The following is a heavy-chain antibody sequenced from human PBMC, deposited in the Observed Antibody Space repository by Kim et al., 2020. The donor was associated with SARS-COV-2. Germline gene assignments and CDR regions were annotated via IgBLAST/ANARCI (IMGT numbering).Heavy chain of an antibody. D-gene: IGHD3-16*02. CDR1: GGSFSGYY. CDR2: INHSGST. J-gene: IGHJ5*01. V-gene: IGHV4-34*01. Sequence: SETLSLTCAVYGGSFSGYYWSWIRQPPGKGLEWIGEINHSGSTNYNPSLKSRVTISVDTSKNQSSLKLSTVTAADTAGYYCARGLYDYVWGSFRNRNW. CDR3: ARGLYDYVWGSFRNRNW.